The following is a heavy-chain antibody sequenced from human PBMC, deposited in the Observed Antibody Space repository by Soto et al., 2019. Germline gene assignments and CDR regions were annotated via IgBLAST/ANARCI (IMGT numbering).Heavy chain of an antibody. CDR1: GGTFSTYA. Sequence: ASVKVSCKASGGTFSTYAFSWVRQAPGQGLEWMGGIIPIFHTATYAQKFQGRVTITADESTSTSYMALSSLRSEDTAVYYCVHRRDGYNSAFFDYWGQGTLVTVS. V-gene: IGHV1-69*13. CDR3: VHRRDGYNSAFFDY. CDR2: IIPIFHTA. D-gene: IGHD5-12*01. J-gene: IGHJ4*02.